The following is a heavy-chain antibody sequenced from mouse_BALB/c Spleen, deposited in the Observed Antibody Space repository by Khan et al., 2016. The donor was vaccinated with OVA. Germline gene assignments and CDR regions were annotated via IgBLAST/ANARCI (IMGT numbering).Heavy chain of an antibody. D-gene: IGHD2-4*01. CDR1: GYTFTTYY. V-gene: IGHV1S56*01. Sequence: QVQLQQSGPELVKPGASVRISCKASGYTFTTYYLHWVKQRPGQGLEWIGWIYPGNVNTKYNERFKGKATLTADKSSSTAYMHLSSLTSEDSAVFFCARDDYFVGDAMDYWGQGPSVTVSS. CDR2: IYPGNVNT. CDR3: ARDDYFVGDAMDY. J-gene: IGHJ4*01.